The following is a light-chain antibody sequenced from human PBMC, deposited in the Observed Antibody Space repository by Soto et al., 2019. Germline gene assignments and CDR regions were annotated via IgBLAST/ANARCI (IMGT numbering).Light chain of an antibody. V-gene: IGLV2-14*03. J-gene: IGLJ2*01. CDR1: SSDIGGYNY. CDR2: DVS. CDR3: NSFTTTSAFVL. Sequence: QFALTQPASVSGSPGQSITISCTGSSSDIGGYNYVSWYQQHPGKAPKLIIYDVSNRPSGVSNRFSGSKSGNSASLTISGLQAEDEAHYYCNSFTTTSAFVLFGGGTKLTVL.